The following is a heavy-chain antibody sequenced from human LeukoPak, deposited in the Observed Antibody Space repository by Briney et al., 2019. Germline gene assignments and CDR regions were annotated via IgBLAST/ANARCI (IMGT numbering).Heavy chain of an antibody. V-gene: IGHV4-59*12. J-gene: IGHJ4*02. CDR1: GGPISSYY. D-gene: IGHD3-22*01. CDR2: IYYSGST. Sequence: PSETLSLTCTVSGGPISSYYWSWIRQPPGKGLEWIGYIYYSGSTNYNPSLKSRVTISVDTSKNQFSLKLSSVTAADTAVYYCAREGPKYSGGYFFDYWGQGTLVTVSS. CDR3: AREGPKYSGGYFFDY.